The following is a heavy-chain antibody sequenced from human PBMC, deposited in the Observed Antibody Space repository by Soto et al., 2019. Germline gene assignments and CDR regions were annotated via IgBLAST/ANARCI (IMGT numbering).Heavy chain of an antibody. V-gene: IGHV4-4*02. J-gene: IGHJ6*02. CDR2: IYHSGST. D-gene: IGHD3-10*01. Sequence: SKTLSLTCAVSGGSISSSNWWSWVRQPPGKGLEWIGEIYHSGSTNYNPSLKSRVTISVDKSKNQFSLKLSSVTAADTAVYYCARAVLLWFGELLTGMDVWSQGTTVTVSS. CDR1: GGSISSSNW. CDR3: ARAVLLWFGELLTGMDV.